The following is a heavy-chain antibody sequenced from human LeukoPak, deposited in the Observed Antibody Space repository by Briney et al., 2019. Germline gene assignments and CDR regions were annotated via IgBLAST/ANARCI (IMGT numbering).Heavy chain of an antibody. Sequence: SETLSLTCTVSGGSISSGDYYWSWIRQPPGKGLEWIGYIYYSGSTYYNPSLKSRVTISVDTSKNQFSLKLSSVTAADTAVYYCARVAPPPVLLWFGGKDAFDIWGQGTMVTVSS. V-gene: IGHV4-30-4*01. D-gene: IGHD3-10*01. CDR1: GGSISSGDYY. CDR2: IYYSGST. J-gene: IGHJ3*02. CDR3: ARVAPPPVLLWFGGKDAFDI.